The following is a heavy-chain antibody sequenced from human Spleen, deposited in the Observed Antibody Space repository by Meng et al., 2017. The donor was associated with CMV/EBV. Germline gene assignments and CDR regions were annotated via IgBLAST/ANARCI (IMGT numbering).Heavy chain of an antibody. Sequence: GGSLRLSCKGSGYNFTTYWIGWVRQMPGKGLEWMGIIYPDDSDTRYSPSFQGQVTFSADKSISTAYLQWSSLKASDTAMYYCAKISSISATTTGYLVPRNCYAMDVWGQGTTVTVSS. CDR3: AKISSISATTTGYLVPRNCYAMDV. J-gene: IGHJ6*02. D-gene: IGHD6-13*01. CDR1: GYNFTTYW. CDR2: IYPDDSDT. V-gene: IGHV5-51*01.